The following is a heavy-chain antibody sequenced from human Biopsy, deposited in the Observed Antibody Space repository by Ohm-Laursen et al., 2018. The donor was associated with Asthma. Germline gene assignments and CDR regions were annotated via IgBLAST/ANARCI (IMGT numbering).Heavy chain of an antibody. V-gene: IGHV2-26*01. D-gene: IGHD3-3*01. J-gene: IGHJ5*02. CDR1: GFSLRNARMG. CDR3: ARVVNYDFRSGHWFDP. CDR2: IFSNDEK. Sequence: TQTLTLTCTVSGFSLRNARMGVTWIRQPPGKALEWLAHIFSNDEKSYSTSLKSRITISKDTAKSQVVLTMSNMDPVDTATYYCARVVNYDFRSGHWFDPWGQGTLVTVSS.